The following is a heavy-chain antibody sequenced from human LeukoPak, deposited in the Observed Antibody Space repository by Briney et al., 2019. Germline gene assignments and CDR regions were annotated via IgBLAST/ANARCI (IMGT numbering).Heavy chain of an antibody. J-gene: IGHJ4*02. CDR3: ARDYSDSSGFFDY. D-gene: IGHD3-22*01. V-gene: IGHV4-59*01. CDR1: GGSISFYY. CDR2: IYYSGST. Sequence: PSETLSLTCTVSGGSISFYYWSWIRQPPGKGREWIGYIYYSGSTNYNPSLKSRVTISVDTSKNQFSLKLSSVTAADTALYYCARDYSDSSGFFDYWGRGTLVTVSS.